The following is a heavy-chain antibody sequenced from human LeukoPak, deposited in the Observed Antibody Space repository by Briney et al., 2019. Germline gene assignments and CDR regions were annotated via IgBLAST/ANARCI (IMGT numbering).Heavy chain of an antibody. V-gene: IGHV1-8*01. CDR3: ARAPSQRFLEWLLFY. CDR1: GFTFSDYD. D-gene: IGHD3-3*01. J-gene: IGHJ4*02. CDR2: MNPKSGHT. Sequence: GSVKVSCKASGFTFSDYDINWVRQATGQGLEWMGWMNPKSGHTGYAQKFQDRITLTRNTSINTAHMELRSLRFEDTAVYYCARAPSQRFLEWLLFYWGQGTLLTVSS.